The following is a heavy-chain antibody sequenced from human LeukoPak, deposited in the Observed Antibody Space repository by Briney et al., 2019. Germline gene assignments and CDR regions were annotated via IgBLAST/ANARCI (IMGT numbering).Heavy chain of an antibody. CDR2: ISSSGSTI. D-gene: IGHD3-3*01. V-gene: IGHV3-11*01. Sequence: GGSLRLSCAASGFTFSDYYMSWIRQAPGKGLEWVSYISSSGSTIYYADSVKGRFTISRDNAKNSLYQQMNSLRAEDTAVYYCAREIDDFWSGYSMDWGQGTLVTVSS. CDR3: AREIDDFWSGYSMD. CDR1: GFTFSDYY. J-gene: IGHJ4*02.